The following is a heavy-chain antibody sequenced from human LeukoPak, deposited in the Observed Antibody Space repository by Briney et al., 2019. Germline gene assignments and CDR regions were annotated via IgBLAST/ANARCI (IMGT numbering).Heavy chain of an antibody. J-gene: IGHJ4*02. V-gene: IGHV1-2*02. CDR2: INPNSGGT. D-gene: IGHD3-10*01. Sequence: GASVKVSCKASGYIFTTYYLHWVRQAPGQGLEWMGWINPNSGGTNYAQKFQGRVTMTRDTSISTAYMELSRLRSDDTAVYYCARSIDYYGSGSYCDYWGQGTLVTVSS. CDR1: GYIFTTYY. CDR3: ARSIDYYGSGSYCDY.